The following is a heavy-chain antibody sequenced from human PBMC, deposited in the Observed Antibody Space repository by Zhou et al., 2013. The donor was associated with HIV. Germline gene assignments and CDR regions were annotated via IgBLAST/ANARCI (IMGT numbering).Heavy chain of an antibody. CDR1: GGSFSSYA. J-gene: IGHJ5*02. CDR2: MNPNSGNT. CDR3: TRGNKYSSGWYFRGVIWFDP. V-gene: IGHV1-8*01. D-gene: IGHD6-19*01. Sequence: QVQLVQSGAEVKKPGSSVKVSCKTSGGSFSSYAMNWVRQATGQGLEWMGWMNPNSGNTGYAQKFQGRVTMTRNTSISTAYMELSSLRSEDTAVYYCTRGNKYSSGWYFRGVIWFDPWGQGTLVTVSS.